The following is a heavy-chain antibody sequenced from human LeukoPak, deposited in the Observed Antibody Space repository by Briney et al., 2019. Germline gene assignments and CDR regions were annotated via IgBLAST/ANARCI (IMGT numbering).Heavy chain of an antibody. CDR1: GFTFSSCW. J-gene: IGHJ4*02. CDR3: ARAGGSGWYAGNFDY. V-gene: IGHV3-7*01. D-gene: IGHD6-19*01. CDR2: IKQDGSEK. Sequence: PGGSLRLSCAASGFTFSSCWMSWVRQAPGKGLEWVANIKQDGSEKYYVDSVKGRFTISRDNAKNSLYLQMNSLRAEDTAVYYCARAGGSGWYAGNFDYWGQGTLVTVSS.